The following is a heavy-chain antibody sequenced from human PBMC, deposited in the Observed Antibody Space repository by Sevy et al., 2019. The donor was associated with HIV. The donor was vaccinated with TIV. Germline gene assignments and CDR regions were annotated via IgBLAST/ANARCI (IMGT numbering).Heavy chain of an antibody. D-gene: IGHD6-13*01. CDR3: ARDELHQLGLQSGYYYGMDV. V-gene: IGHV7-4-1*02. CDR2: INTNTGNR. J-gene: IGHJ6*02. CDR1: GYTFTSYA. Sequence: ASVKVSCKASGYTFTSYAMNWVRQAPGQGLEWMGWINTNTGNRTYAQGFTGRFVFSLDTSVSTAYLQISSLKAEDTAVYYCARDELHQLGLQSGYYYGMDVWGQGTTVTVSS.